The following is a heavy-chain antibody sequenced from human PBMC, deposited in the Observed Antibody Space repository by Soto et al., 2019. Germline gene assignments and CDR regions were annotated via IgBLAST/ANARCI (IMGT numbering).Heavy chain of an antibody. CDR1: GFTFSSYA. V-gene: IGHV3-23*01. D-gene: IGHD3-22*01. Sequence: HPGGSLRLSCAASGFTFSSYAMSWVRQAPGKGLEWVSAISGSGGSTYYADSVKGRFTISRDNSKNTLYLQMNSLRAEDTAVYYCAKDPLFSGYSLLYFDYWGQGTLVTVSS. CDR2: ISGSGGST. J-gene: IGHJ4*02. CDR3: AKDPLFSGYSLLYFDY.